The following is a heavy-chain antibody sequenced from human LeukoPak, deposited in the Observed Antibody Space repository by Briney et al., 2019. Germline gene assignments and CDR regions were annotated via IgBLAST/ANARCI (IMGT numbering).Heavy chain of an antibody. CDR2: FSDRGGP. J-gene: IGHJ4*02. CDR3: ARDYGYFDY. V-gene: IGHV4-59*11. D-gene: IGHD3-10*01. CDR1: GGSISSHV. Sequence: LETLSLTCPGSGGSISSHVCSWFRLPPGKGLEWIGYFSDRGGPNYNPSLKSRVTISGDTSKNQVSLKLRSVTAADTAIYYCARDYGYFDYWGQGTQVTVSS.